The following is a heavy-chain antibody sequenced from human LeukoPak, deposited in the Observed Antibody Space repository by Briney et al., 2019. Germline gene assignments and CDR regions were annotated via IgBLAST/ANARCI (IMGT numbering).Heavy chain of an antibody. Sequence: PSQTLSLTCTVSGGSISSSSYYWGWIRQPPGKGLEWIGSIYYSGSTYYNPSLKSRVTISVDTSKNQFSLKLSSVTAADTAVYYCARQGAGVDIVATMREEAFDYWGQGTLVTVSS. D-gene: IGHD5-12*01. V-gene: IGHV4-39*01. CDR1: GGSISSSSYY. CDR2: IYYSGST. J-gene: IGHJ4*02. CDR3: ARQGAGVDIVATMREEAFDY.